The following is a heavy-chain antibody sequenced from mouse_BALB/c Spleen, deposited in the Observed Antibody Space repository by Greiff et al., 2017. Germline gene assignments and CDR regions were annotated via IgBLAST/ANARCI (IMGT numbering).Heavy chain of an antibody. CDR3: TSGDYLTYAMDY. CDR2: IDPSDSYT. CDR1: GYTFTSYW. V-gene: IGHV1S127*01. D-gene: IGHD2-4*01. Sequence: QVQLQQPGAELVKPGASVKMSCKASGYTFTSYWMHWVKQRPGQGLEWIGTIDPSDSYTSYNQKFKGKATLTVDTSSSTAYMQLSSLTSEDSAVYYCTSGDYLTYAMDYWGQGTSVTVSS. J-gene: IGHJ4*01.